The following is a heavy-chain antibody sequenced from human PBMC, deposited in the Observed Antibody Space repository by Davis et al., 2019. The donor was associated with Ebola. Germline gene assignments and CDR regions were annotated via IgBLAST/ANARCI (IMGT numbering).Heavy chain of an antibody. CDR3: ARLRSITRLTSFYY. V-gene: IGHV5-51*01. CDR2: IYPGDSET. Sequence: GESLKISCESSGFGFRSHWIAWVRQMPGKGLECMGIIYPGDSETRYSPSFQGQVTISADKSITTAYLQWSSLKASDTAMYYCARLRSITRLTSFYYWGQGTLVTVSS. J-gene: IGHJ4*02. CDR1: GFGFRSHW. D-gene: IGHD3-10*01.